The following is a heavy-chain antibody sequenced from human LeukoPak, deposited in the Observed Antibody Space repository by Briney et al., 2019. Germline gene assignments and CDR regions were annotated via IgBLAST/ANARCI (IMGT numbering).Heavy chain of an antibody. CDR1: GGSISSGSYY. Sequence: PSETLSLTCTVSGGSISSGSYYWSWIRQPAGKGLEWIGRIYTSGSTNYNPSLKSRVTISVDTSKNQFSLKLSSVTAADTAVYYCARGAYYYDSSGYSPRLVYWGQGTLVTVSS. D-gene: IGHD3-22*01. V-gene: IGHV4-61*02. CDR3: ARGAYYYDSSGYSPRLVY. J-gene: IGHJ4*02. CDR2: IYTSGST.